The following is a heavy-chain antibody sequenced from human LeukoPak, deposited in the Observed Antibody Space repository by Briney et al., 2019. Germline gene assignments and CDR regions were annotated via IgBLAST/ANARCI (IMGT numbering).Heavy chain of an antibody. CDR3: ARDLIIWGASLLGAFDI. CDR2: INWNGGST. Sequence: LRLSCXAFGFIFDDYGMSWVRQAPGKGLEWVSGINWNGGSTVYADSVKGRFTISRDNAKNSLYLQMNSLRAEDTAVYYCARDLIIWGASLLGAFDIWGQGTMVTVSS. D-gene: IGHD3-16*01. V-gene: IGHV3-20*04. CDR1: GFIFDDYG. J-gene: IGHJ3*02.